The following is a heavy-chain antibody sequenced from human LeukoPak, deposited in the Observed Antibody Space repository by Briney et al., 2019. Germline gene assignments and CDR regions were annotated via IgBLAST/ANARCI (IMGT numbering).Heavy chain of an antibody. CDR3: ARLKDDVTKLDY. J-gene: IGHJ4*02. CDR1: GFTFRSYW. CDR2: INQDGSQK. Sequence: GGSLRLSCAASGFTFRSYWMSWVRQAPGKGLEWVASINQDGSQKRYVDSVQGRFTISRDNTMNSLFLQMNSLGAEDTAVYYCARLKDDVTKLDYWGQGTLVTVSS. D-gene: IGHD2-8*01. V-gene: IGHV3-7*01.